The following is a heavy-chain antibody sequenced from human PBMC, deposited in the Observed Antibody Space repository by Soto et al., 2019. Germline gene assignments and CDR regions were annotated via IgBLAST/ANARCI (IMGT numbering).Heavy chain of an antibody. Sequence: QVQLVESGGGVVQPGRSLRLSCAASGFTFSSYAMHWVRQAPGKGLEWVAVISYDGSNKYYADSVKGRFTISRDNSKHTLYLQMNSLRAEDTAVYYCAREGYSSGYYFAYWGQGTLVTVSS. V-gene: IGHV3-30-3*01. J-gene: IGHJ4*02. CDR1: GFTFSSYA. CDR2: ISYDGSNK. CDR3: AREGYSSGYYFAY. D-gene: IGHD3-22*01.